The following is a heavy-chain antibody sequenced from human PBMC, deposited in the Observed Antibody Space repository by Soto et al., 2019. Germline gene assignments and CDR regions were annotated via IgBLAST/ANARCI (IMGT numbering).Heavy chain of an antibody. D-gene: IGHD1-26*01. CDR1: GFTFGDYA. CDR2: IRSKAYGGTT. V-gene: IGHV3-49*03. CDR3: TIELQRLPPWEYYYYYYMDV. J-gene: IGHJ6*03. Sequence: GGSLRLSCTASGFTFGDYAMSWFRQAPGKGLEWVGFIRSKAYGGTTEYAASVKGRFTISRDDSKSIAYLQMNSLKTEDTAVYYCTIELQRLPPWEYYYYYYMDVWGKGTTVTVSS.